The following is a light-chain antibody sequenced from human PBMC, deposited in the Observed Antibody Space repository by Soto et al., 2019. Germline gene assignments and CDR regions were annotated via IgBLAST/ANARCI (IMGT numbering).Light chain of an antibody. CDR3: QQADSFPFT. Sequence: DIQLTQSPSSVSASVGDRVTITCRASQDIGTWLAWYQQKPGKAPKLLIYVASNLQSGVPSRFXXXXXXXXXXXXIXSLQPEDFATYHCQQADSFPFTFGPGTKVDFK. CDR2: VAS. CDR1: QDIGTW. J-gene: IGKJ3*01. V-gene: IGKV1-12*01.